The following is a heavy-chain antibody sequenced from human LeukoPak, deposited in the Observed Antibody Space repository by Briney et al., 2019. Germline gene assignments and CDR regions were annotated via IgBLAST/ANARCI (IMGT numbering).Heavy chain of an antibody. Sequence: GGSLRLSCAASGFIVSSNYLTWVRQAPGKGLEWVSLIYSDGGTYYAHSVKGRFTIYRDNSKNTLYLQMNSMRAEDTAVYYCAKGMLWFGEFLPHNYYYYMDVWGKGTTVTVSS. CDR2: IYSDGGT. CDR3: AKGMLWFGEFLPHNYYYYMDV. J-gene: IGHJ6*03. V-gene: IGHV3-53*01. CDR1: GFIVSSNY. D-gene: IGHD3-10*01.